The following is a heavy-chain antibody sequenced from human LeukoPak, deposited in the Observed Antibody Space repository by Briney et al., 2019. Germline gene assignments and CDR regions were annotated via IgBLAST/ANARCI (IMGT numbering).Heavy chain of an antibody. D-gene: IGHD6-13*01. Sequence: ASVKVSCKASGGTFSSYAISWVRQAPGQGLEWMGGIIPIFGTANYAQKFQGRVTITTDESTSTAYMELSSLRSEDTAVYYYAGPAAAATGEGYYYYYYMDVWGKGTTVTVSS. CDR2: IIPIFGTA. V-gene: IGHV1-69*05. CDR3: AGPAAAATGEGYYYYYYMDV. J-gene: IGHJ6*03. CDR1: GGTFSSYA.